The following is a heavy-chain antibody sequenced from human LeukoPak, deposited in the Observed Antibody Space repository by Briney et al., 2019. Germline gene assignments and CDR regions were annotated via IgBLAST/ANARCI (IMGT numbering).Heavy chain of an antibody. V-gene: IGHV3-7*01. Sequence: PGGSLRLSCAASGFTFNTYWMSWVRQAPGKGLEWVANINLADTEHNYVDSVKGRFTISRDNAKDSLYLQMNDLRAEDTAIYYCARDESIDYEGNGYLDYWGQGTLVTVSS. J-gene: IGHJ4*02. CDR2: INLADTEH. D-gene: IGHD3-22*01. CDR3: ARDESIDYEGNGYLDY. CDR1: GFTFNTYW.